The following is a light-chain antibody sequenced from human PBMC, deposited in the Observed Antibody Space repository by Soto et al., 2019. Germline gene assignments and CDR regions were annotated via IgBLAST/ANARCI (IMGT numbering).Light chain of an antibody. CDR2: GAT. CDR1: QSVSSY. V-gene: IGKV3-15*01. Sequence: IVLTQSPATLSLSPGERATLSCRASQSVSSYLAWYQQKPGQAPRLLIHGATTRATGIPARFSGSGSGTEFTLTISSLQSEDFAVYYCQQYDKWPLTIGGGTKVDI. CDR3: QQYDKWPLT. J-gene: IGKJ4*01.